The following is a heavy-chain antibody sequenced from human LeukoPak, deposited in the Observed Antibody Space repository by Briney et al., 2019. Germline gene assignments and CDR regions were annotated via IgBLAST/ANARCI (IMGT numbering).Heavy chain of an antibody. J-gene: IGHJ5*02. Sequence: PSETLSLTCTVSGGSISSYYWSWIRQPAGKGLEWIGRIYTSGSTNYNPSLKSRVTMSVNTSKNQFSLKLSSVTAAATPVYYCARFMVRGVIGWFDPWGQGTLVTASS. D-gene: IGHD3-10*01. CDR2: IYTSGST. CDR1: GGSISSYY. V-gene: IGHV4-4*07. CDR3: ARFMVRGVIGWFDP.